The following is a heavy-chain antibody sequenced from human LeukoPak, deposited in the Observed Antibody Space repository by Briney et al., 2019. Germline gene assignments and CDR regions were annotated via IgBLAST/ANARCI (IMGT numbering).Heavy chain of an antibody. V-gene: IGHV1-46*01. J-gene: IGHJ4*02. CDR1: GYIFISYY. D-gene: IGHD3-22*01. CDR3: SRDGGSSGYYGY. CDR2: INPTGGTT. Sequence: ASVKVSCKASGYIFISYYMHWVRQAPGQGLEWRGMINPTGGTTSYAQKFQGRVSLTSDTSTSTVYMDLSSLRSEDTAIYYCSRDGGSSGYYGYWGQGTLVTVS.